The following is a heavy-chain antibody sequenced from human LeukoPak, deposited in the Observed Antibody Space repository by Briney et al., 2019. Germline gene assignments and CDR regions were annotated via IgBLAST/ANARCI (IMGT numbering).Heavy chain of an antibody. CDR2: IYYSGST. V-gene: IGHV4-39*01. CDR1: GGSISSSSYY. CDR3: ARHESLLLWFGELSPFLDY. Sequence: SGPGLVKPSETLSLTCTVSGGSISSSSYYWGWIRQPPGKGLEWIGSIYYSGSTYYNPSLKSRVTISVDTSKNQFSLKLSSVTAADRAVYYCARHESLLLWFGELSPFLDYWGQGTLVTVSS. D-gene: IGHD3-10*01. J-gene: IGHJ4*02.